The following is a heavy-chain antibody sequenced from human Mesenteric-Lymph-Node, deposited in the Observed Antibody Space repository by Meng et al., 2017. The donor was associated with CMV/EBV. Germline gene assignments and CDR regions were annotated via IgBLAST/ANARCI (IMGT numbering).Heavy chain of an antibody. V-gene: IGHV3-30*02. Sequence: GGSLRLSCAASGFMFTSYGMHWVRQAPGKGLEWVAFIRYDGSYRYYVDSVQGRFTISRDNSKNTVYLQMNSLRGEDTAVYYCARGPLSKHYVLYYYGMDVWGQGTTVTVSS. CDR1: GFMFTSYG. CDR3: ARGPLSKHYVLYYYGMDV. J-gene: IGHJ6*01. CDR2: IRYDGSYR. D-gene: IGHD2/OR15-2a*01.